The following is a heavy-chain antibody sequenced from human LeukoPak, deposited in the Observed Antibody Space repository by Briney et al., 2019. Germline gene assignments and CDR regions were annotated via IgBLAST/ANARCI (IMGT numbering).Heavy chain of an antibody. CDR3: ARKPDSRNWFDP. Sequence: PSETLSLTCGVSGYSIRSSNWWGWIRPPPGKGLEWIGYIYYDGSIYYNPSLRSRVTMSVDTSKNQFSLRLNSVTAVDTAVYYCARKPDSRNWFDPWGQGTLVIV. J-gene: IGHJ5*02. V-gene: IGHV4-28*05. CDR2: IYYDGSI. D-gene: IGHD6-13*01. CDR1: GYSIRSSNW.